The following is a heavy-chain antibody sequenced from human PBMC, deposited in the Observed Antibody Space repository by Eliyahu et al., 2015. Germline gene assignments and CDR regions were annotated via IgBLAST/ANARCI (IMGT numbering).Heavy chain of an antibody. Sequence: QVQLQESGPGLVKPSETLSLTCTVXGYSISSGYYWGWXRQPPGKGLEWIGSIYHXGSTYYNPSLKSRVXISVDTSKNQFSLKLSSVTAADTAVYYCARLKFRGANPPTGWFDPWGQGTLVTVSS. D-gene: IGHD3-10*01. J-gene: IGHJ5*02. CDR1: GYSISSGYY. CDR2: IYHXGST. V-gene: IGHV4-38-2*02. CDR3: ARLKFRGANPPTGWFDP.